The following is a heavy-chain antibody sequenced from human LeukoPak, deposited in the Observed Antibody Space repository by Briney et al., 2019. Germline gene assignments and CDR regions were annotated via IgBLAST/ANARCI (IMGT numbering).Heavy chain of an antibody. D-gene: IGHD3-16*01. CDR2: IYSNGDT. CDR3: VRGGTMGNANWFDP. J-gene: IGHJ5*02. Sequence: TSETLSLTCTVSGGSISNYYWSWIRQPAGKGLEWIGRIYSNGDTNYNPSLKSRLTMSVDTSKNQFSLNLYSVTAADTAVYYCVRGGTMGNANWFDPWGQGTLVTVSS. CDR1: GGSISNYY. V-gene: IGHV4-4*07.